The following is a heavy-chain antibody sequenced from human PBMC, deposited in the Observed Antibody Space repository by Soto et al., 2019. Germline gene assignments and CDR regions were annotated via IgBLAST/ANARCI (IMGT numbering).Heavy chain of an antibody. CDR2: IIPIFGTA. CDR1: GGTFSSYA. V-gene: IGHV1-69*01. CDR3: ARSRGERLERFRYFDL. D-gene: IGHD1-1*01. J-gene: IGHJ2*01. Sequence: QVQLVQSGAEVKKPGSSVKVSCKASGGTFSSYAISWVRQAPGQGLEWMGGIIPIFGTANYAQKFQGRVTITADESTSTADMELSSLRSEDTAVYYCARSRGERLERFRYFDLWGRGTLVTVSS.